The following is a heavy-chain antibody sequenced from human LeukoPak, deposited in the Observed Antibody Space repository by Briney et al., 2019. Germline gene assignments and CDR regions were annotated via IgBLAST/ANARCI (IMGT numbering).Heavy chain of an antibody. V-gene: IGHV4-31*03. Sequence: SETLSLTCTVSGGSISSGGYYWSWIRQHPGKGLEWIGYIYYSGSTYYNPSLKSRVTISVDTSKNQFSLKLSPVTAADTAVYYCARGQIVVVPAAISHWFDPWGQGTLVTVSS. D-gene: IGHD2-2*01. CDR2: IYYSGST. CDR1: GGSISSGGYY. J-gene: IGHJ5*02. CDR3: ARGQIVVVPAAISHWFDP.